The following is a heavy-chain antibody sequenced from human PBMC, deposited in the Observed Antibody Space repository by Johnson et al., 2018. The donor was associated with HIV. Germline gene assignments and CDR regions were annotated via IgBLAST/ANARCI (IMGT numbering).Heavy chain of an antibody. CDR2: IYSGGST. Sequence: EVQLVESGGTLVQPGGSLRLFCAASVFTVSSNYMSWVRQAPGKGLEWVSVIYSGGSTYYADSVKGRFTISRDNAKNTLYLQMNSLSAEDTAVYYGAKGYGGNGGACDVCGQGTMVTVSS. D-gene: IGHD4-23*01. J-gene: IGHJ3*01. V-gene: IGHV3-66*01. CDR3: AKGYGGNGGACDV. CDR1: VFTVSSNY.